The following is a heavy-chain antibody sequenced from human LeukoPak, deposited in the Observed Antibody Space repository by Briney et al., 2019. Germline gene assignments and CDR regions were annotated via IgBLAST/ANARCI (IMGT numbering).Heavy chain of an antibody. CDR2: VYYSGST. J-gene: IGHJ5*02. Sequence: SETLSLTCTVSVGSIGNSGYYWGWIPKPPGKGLEWIGSVYYSGSTYYNPSLKSRVTISVDPSKTQFSLKLSSVSAADTAVYYCASLGVGALGSWGQGTLVTVSS. V-gene: IGHV4-39*01. CDR3: ASLGVGALGS. D-gene: IGHD1-26*01. CDR1: VGSIGNSGYY.